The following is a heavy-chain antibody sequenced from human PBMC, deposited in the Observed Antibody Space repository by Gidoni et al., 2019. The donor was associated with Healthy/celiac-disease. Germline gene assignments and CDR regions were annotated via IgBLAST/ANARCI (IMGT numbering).Heavy chain of an antibody. J-gene: IGHJ4*02. CDR3: ARDSSSAFDY. CDR1: GFTFSSYA. V-gene: IGHV3-30-3*01. Sequence: QVQLVESGGGVVQPGRSLRLSCAASGFTFSSYAMHWVRQAPGKGLEWVAVISYDGSNKYSADSVKGRFTIPRDNPKNTLYLQMNSLRAEATALYYCARDSSSAFDYWGQGPLVTVSS. CDR2: ISYDGSNK. D-gene: IGHD6-6*01.